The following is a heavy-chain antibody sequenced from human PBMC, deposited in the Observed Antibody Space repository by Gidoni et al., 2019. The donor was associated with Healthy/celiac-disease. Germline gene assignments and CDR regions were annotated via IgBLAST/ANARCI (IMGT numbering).Heavy chain of an antibody. CDR3: ARDQGLWFGESNDAFDI. V-gene: IGHV1-18*01. J-gene: IGHJ3*02. CDR2: ISAYNGNT. CDR1: GSTFTSYG. Sequence: QVQLVQSGAEVKKPGASVTVSCKASGSTFTSYGISWVRQAPGQGLEWMGWISAYNGNTNYAQKRQGRVTMTTDTSTSTAYMELRSLRSDDTAVYYCARDQGLWFGESNDAFDIWGQGTMVTVSS. D-gene: IGHD3-10*01.